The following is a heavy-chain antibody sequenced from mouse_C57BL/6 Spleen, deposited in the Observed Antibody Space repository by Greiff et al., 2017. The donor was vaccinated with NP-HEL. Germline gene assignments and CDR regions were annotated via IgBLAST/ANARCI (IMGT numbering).Heavy chain of an antibody. Sequence: QVQLQQPGAELVMPGASVKLSCKASGYTFTSYWMHWVKQRPGQGLEWIGEIDPSDSYTNYNQKFKGKSTLTVDKSSSSAYMPLSSLTSEDSAVYYCARWRGDFDCFDYWGQGTTLTVSS. CDR3: ARWRGDFDCFDY. CDR1: GYTFTSYW. CDR2: IDPSDSYT. V-gene: IGHV1-69*01. J-gene: IGHJ2*01.